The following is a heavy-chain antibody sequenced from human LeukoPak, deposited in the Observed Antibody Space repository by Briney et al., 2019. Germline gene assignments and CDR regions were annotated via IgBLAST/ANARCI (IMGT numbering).Heavy chain of an antibody. CDR1: GFTFSSYW. CDR2: IKQDGSEK. Sequence: GGSLRLSCAASGFTFSSYWMSWVRQAPGKGLEWVANIKQDGSEKYYVDSVKGRFTISRDNAKNSLYLQINSLRAEDTAVYYCARDRWGGYGKPPQDYFDYWGQGTLVTVSS. D-gene: IGHD5-12*01. V-gene: IGHV3-7*01. CDR3: ARDRWGGYGKPPQDYFDY. J-gene: IGHJ4*02.